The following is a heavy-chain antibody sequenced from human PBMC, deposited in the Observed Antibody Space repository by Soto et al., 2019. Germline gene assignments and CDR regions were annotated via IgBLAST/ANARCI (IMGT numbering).Heavy chain of an antibody. CDR2: ISGSGGST. D-gene: IGHD3-16*02. V-gene: IGHV3-23*01. Sequence: PGGSLRLSCAASGFTFSSYAMSWVRQAPGKGLEWVSAISGSGGSTYYADSVKGRFTISRDNSKNTLYLQMNSLRAEDTAVYYCERGIVSDYYYYGMDVWGQGTTVTVSS. CDR1: GFTFSSYA. CDR3: ERGIVSDYYYYGMDV. J-gene: IGHJ6*02.